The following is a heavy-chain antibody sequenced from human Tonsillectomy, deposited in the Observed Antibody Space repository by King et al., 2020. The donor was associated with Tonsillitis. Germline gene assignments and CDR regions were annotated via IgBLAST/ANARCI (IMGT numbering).Heavy chain of an antibody. Sequence: QLQESGSGLVKPSQTLSLTCAVSGGSISSGGYSWSWIRQPPGKGLEWIGYIYHSGSTYYNPSLKSRVTISVDRYKNQFSLKLSSVTAADTAVYYCDRGVLLCSSGLDYWGQGTLVTVSS. J-gene: IGHJ4*02. CDR2: IYHSGST. CDR3: DRGVLLCSSGLDY. D-gene: IGHD3-10*01. CDR1: GGSISSGGYS. V-gene: IGHV4-30-2*01.